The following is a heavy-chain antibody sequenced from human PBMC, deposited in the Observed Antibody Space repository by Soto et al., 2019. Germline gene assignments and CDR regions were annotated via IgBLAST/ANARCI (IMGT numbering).Heavy chain of an antibody. V-gene: IGHV1-69*06. CDR2: IIPIFGTA. CDR1: GGTFSSYA. D-gene: IGHD3-9*01. CDR3: ARIRVCNKYNNFTGPYGSPFDS. J-gene: IGHJ4*02. Sequence: QVQLVQSGAEVKKPGSSVKVSCKASGGTFSSYAISWVRQAPGQGLDWMGGIIPIFGTANYAQKFQGRVTISAEKDTSRAYMELRSLRSEDMVVNYCARIRVCNKYNNFTGPYGSPFDSCCQGSLVTGSS.